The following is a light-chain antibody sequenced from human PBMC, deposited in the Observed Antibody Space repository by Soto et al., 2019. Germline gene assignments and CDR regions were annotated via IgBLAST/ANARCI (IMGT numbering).Light chain of an antibody. V-gene: IGKV1-17*03. CDR1: QGIVKY. Sequence: DTQMNQSPSAMSASVGDRVTITCRASQGIVKYFAWFQQKPGKAPKRLIYEASSLQSGVPARFSGSGSATEVTLPISSLQSEDSAVYYCRQHDGYPRPFGGGTKVEIK. CDR2: EAS. J-gene: IGKJ4*01. CDR3: RQHDGYPRP.